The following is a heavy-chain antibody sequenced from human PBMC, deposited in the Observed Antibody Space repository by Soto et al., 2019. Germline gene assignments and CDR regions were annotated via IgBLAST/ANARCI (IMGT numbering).Heavy chain of an antibody. CDR3: ARHVVPAANYFAY. CDR2: IYYSGST. Sequence: SETLSLTCTVSGGSSSSYYWSWIRQPPGKGLEWIGYIYYSGSTNYNPSLKSRVTISVDTSKNQFSLKLSSVTVADTAVYYCARHVVPAANYFAYWGQGTLVTV. J-gene: IGHJ4*02. V-gene: IGHV4-59*08. D-gene: IGHD2-2*01. CDR1: GGSSSSYY.